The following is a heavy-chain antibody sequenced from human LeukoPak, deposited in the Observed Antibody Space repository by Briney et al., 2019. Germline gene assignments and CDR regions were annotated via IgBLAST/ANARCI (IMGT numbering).Heavy chain of an antibody. Sequence: SETLSLTCTVSGGSISSYYWSWIRQPPGKGLEWIGRIYSSGSTNYNPSLKSRITMSVDTSKNQFSLKVRSVTAADTAVYYCAREGTGTAMGYYFDHWGQGTLVTVSA. CDR3: AREGTGTAMGYYFDH. V-gene: IGHV4-4*07. CDR2: IYSSGST. CDR1: GGSISSYY. J-gene: IGHJ4*02. D-gene: IGHD5-18*01.